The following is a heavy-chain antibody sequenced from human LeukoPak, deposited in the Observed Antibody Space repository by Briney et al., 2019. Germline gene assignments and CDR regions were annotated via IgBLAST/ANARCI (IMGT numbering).Heavy chain of an antibody. Sequence: SGPTLVKPTQTLTLTCTFSGFSLSTSGVGVGWIRQPPGKALEWLALVYWDDDKRYSPSLRSGLTIAKDTSKNRVVFTMTNMDPVDTATYYCAHSGARGYSGPRYYFDYWGQGTLVTVSS. J-gene: IGHJ4*02. CDR3: AHSGARGYSGPRYYFDY. CDR2: VYWDDDK. CDR1: GFSLSTSGVG. V-gene: IGHV2-5*02. D-gene: IGHD5-12*01.